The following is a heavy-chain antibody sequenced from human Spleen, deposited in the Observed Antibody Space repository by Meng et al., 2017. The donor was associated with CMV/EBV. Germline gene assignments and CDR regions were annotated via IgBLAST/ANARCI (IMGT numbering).Heavy chain of an antibody. CDR1: GFIFDDYA. J-gene: IGHJ4*02. CDR2: ISWNSGSI. D-gene: IGHD7-27*01. CDR3: VKGLDWGSYYFDY. V-gene: IGHV3-9*01. Sequence: SLKISCVASGFIFDDYAMHWVRQAPGKGLEWVSGISWNSGSIDYADSVKGRFTISRDNAKSSLYLHMNSLRLEDTALYYCVKGLDWGSYYFDYWGLGTLVTVSS.